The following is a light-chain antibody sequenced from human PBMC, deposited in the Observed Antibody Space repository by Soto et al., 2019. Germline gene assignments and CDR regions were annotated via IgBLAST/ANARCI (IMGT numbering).Light chain of an antibody. CDR3: QQYNEWPRT. Sequence: EIVLTQSPGILSVSPGDRATLSCRASQSVFSNLAWYQQTPGQAPRLLIYGASSRATGIPARFSGSGSGTDFTLTISSLQSEDFAVYYCQQYNEWPRTFGQGTKVDIK. V-gene: IGKV3-15*01. CDR2: GAS. CDR1: QSVFSN. J-gene: IGKJ1*01.